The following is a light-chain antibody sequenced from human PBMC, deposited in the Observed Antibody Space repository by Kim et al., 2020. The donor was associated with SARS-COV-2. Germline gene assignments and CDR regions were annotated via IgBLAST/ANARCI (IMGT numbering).Light chain of an antibody. Sequence: QAVVTQEPSLTVSPGETVTLTSGYSTGAVTSGHYPYWFQQKPGQAPRTLIYDISNKHSWTPARFSGSLLGGKAALTLSGAQPEDEAEYYCLLSYSGARLVVFGGGTQLTVL. J-gene: IGLJ2*01. CDR2: DIS. CDR1: TGAVTSGHY. V-gene: IGLV7-46*01. CDR3: LLSYSGARLVV.